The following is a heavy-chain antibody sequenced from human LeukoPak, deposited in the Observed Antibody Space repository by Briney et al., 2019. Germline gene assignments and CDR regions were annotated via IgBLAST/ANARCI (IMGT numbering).Heavy chain of an antibody. CDR1: GFTFDDYA. CDR2: ISWDGDST. J-gene: IGHJ4*02. Sequence: GGSLRLSCEASGFTFDDYAMHWVRQPPGKGLEWVSRISWDGDSTNYADSVRGRFTISRDNAKNSLYLQMNSLRAEDTAVYYCASPYSSRWYELCYWGQGTLVTVSS. V-gene: IGHV3-43D*04. CDR3: ASPYSSRWYELCY. D-gene: IGHD6-13*01.